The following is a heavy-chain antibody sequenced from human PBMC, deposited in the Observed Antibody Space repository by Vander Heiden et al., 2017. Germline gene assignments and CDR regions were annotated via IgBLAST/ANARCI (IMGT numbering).Heavy chain of an antibody. CDR1: GGSISSYY. CDR2: IYTSGST. J-gene: IGHJ6*02. D-gene: IGHD2-15*01. Sequence: QVQLQESGPGLVKPSETLSLTCTVSGGSISSYYWSWTRQPAGKGLEWIGRIYTSGSTNYNPSLKSRVTMSVDTSKNQFSLKLSSVTAADTAVYYCASGGMVDCSGGSCSPGYYYGMDVWGQGTTVTVSS. CDR3: ASGGMVDCSGGSCSPGYYYGMDV. V-gene: IGHV4-4*07.